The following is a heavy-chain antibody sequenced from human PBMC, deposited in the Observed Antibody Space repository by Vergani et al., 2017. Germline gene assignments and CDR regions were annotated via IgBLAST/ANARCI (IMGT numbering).Heavy chain of an antibody. CDR3: ARDGGRRGYSVGMDV. V-gene: IGHV3-74*01. J-gene: IGHJ6*02. D-gene: IGHD3-16*01. CDR2: INSVGSST. Sequence: EVQLVESGGGLVQPGGSLRLSCAASGFTFSSYWMHWVRQAPGKGLVWVSRINSVGSSTSYADSVQGRFTISRDNAKNTLYLQMNSLRAEDTAVYYCARDGGRRGYSVGMDVWGQGTTVSVSS. CDR1: GFTFSSYW.